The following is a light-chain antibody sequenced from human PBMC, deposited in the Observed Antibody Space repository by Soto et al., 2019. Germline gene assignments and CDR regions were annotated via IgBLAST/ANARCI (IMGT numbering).Light chain of an antibody. J-gene: IGLJ2*01. V-gene: IGLV4-60*03. Sequence: QPVLTQSSSASASLGSSVKLTCTLSSRHSSYSIAWHQQQPGKAPRYLMRLERSGSYNKGSGVPDRFSGSSSGADRYLTISNLQSEDEADYYCETWDSSTHKVFGGGTKLTVL. CDR1: SRHSSYS. CDR3: ETWDSSTHKV. CDR2: LERSGSY.